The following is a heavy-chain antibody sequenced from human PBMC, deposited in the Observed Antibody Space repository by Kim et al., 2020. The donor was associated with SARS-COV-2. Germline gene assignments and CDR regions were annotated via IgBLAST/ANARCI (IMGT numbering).Heavy chain of an antibody. CDR3: ARGIGGYYDTYLIT. CDR1: GGTFSSYA. J-gene: IGHJ4*02. V-gene: IGHV1-69*13. CDR2: IIPIFGTA. Sequence: ASVKVSCKASGGTFSSYAISWVRQAPGQGLEWMGGIIPIFGTANYAQKFQGRVTITADESTSTAYMELSSLRSEDTAVYYCARGIGGYYDTYLITWGQGTLVTVSS. D-gene: IGHD3-22*01.